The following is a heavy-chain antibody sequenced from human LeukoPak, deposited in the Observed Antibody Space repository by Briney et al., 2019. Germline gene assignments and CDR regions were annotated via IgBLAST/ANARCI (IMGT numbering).Heavy chain of an antibody. CDR1: GGSFSDYY. Sequence: PSETLSLTCAVYGGSFSDYYWSWIRQPPGKGLEWIGEINHSGSTNYNPSLKSRVTTTVDTTKNHFSLKLSAVTAADTAVYYCASRPGRAAAGIGWFDPWGQGTLVTVSS. CDR2: INHSGST. J-gene: IGHJ5*02. CDR3: ASRPGRAAAGIGWFDP. D-gene: IGHD6-13*01. V-gene: IGHV4-34*01.